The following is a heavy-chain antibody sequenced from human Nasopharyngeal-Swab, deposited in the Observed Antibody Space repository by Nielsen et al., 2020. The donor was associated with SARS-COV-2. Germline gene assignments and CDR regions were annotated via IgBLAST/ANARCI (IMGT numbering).Heavy chain of an antibody. CDR3: ARDAPAHYGAFY. V-gene: IGHV3-30*03. J-gene: IGHJ4*02. CDR1: GFTFSSIG. D-gene: IGHD4-17*01. CDR2: IAHDASNE. Sequence: GESLKISCAASGFTFSSIGMHWVRQAPGKGLEWVAFIAHDASNEYYGDSVKGRFSISRDSSKNTLYLQMDSLRGEDTAVYYCARDAPAHYGAFYWGRGTLVTVSS.